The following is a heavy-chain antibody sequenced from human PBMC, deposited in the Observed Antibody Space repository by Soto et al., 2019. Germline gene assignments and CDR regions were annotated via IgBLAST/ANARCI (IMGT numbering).Heavy chain of an antibody. CDR1: GYTFTSYA. D-gene: IGHD1-26*01. CDR2: INAGNGNT. Sequence: ASVKVSCRASGYTFTSYAMHWVRHAPGQRLEWMGWINAGNGNTKYSQKFQGRVTITRDTSASTAYMELSSLRSEDTAVYYCARGGSLYWYFDLWGRRTLVTVSS. J-gene: IGHJ2*01. V-gene: IGHV1-3*01. CDR3: ARGGSLYWYFDL.